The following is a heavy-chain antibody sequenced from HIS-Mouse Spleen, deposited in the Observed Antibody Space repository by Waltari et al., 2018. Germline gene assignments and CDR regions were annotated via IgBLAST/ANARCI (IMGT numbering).Heavy chain of an antibody. D-gene: IGHD3-3*01. CDR1: GGSISSYS. V-gene: IGHV4-59*08. Sequence: QVQLQESGPGLVKPSETLSLTCTVPGGSISSYSWSWIRPPPGKGLEWIGDIYYSGSTNYNPSLKSRVTISVDTSKNQFSLKLSSVTAADTAVYYCARLRFLEWLSTRGWFDPWGQGTLVTVSS. CDR2: IYYSGST. CDR3: ARLRFLEWLSTRGWFDP. J-gene: IGHJ5*02.